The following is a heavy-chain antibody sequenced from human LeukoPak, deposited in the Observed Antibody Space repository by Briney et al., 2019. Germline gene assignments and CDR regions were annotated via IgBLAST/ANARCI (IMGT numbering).Heavy chain of an antibody. J-gene: IGHJ4*02. CDR1: GFTFSSYG. D-gene: IGHD6-13*01. Sequence: GRSLRLSCAAPGFTFSSYGMHWVRQAPGKGLEWVAVIWYDGSNKYYADSVKGRFTISRDNSENTLYLQMNSLRAEDTAVYYCASIAAAGSVHFDYWGQGTLVTVSS. CDR2: IWYDGSNK. CDR3: ASIAAAGSVHFDY. V-gene: IGHV3-33*01.